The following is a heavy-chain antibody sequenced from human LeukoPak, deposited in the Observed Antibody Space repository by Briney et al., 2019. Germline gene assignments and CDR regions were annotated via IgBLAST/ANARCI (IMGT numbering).Heavy chain of an antibody. CDR1: GFTFSSYS. D-gene: IGHD3-10*01. CDR3: ARDHFDSGSFGHAFDF. Sequence: GGSLRLSCAASGFTFSSYSMNWVRQAPGKGLEWVSSISSSSSYIYYADSVKGRFTISRDNAKNSLHLQINSLRAEDTAVYYCARDHFDSGSFGHAFDFWGQGTMVTVSS. V-gene: IGHV3-21*04. J-gene: IGHJ3*01. CDR2: ISSSSSYI.